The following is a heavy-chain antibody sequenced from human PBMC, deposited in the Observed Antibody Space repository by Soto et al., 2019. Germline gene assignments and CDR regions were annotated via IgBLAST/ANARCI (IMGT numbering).Heavy chain of an antibody. CDR3: GKDPNGDYVGAFDI. D-gene: IGHD4-17*01. V-gene: IGHV3-23*01. J-gene: IGHJ3*02. CDR2: IAANGGAA. Sequence: EVQLLESGGGLVQPGESLRLSCAASGFTFSNYAMSWVRQAPGKGPEWVAGIAANGGAAYLADSVKGRFTISRDNSKNTLYRQMNSLRPDDTALYYCGKDPNGDYVGAFDICGQGTMVTVSS. CDR1: GFTFSNYA.